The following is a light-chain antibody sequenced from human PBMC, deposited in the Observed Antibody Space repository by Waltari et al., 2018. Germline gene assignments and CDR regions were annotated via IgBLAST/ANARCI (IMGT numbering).Light chain of an antibody. CDR3: MSYTSASTYVL. CDR2: DVS. CDR1: NSDVGRFKY. V-gene: IGLV2-14*03. Sequence: QSALTQPASVSGSPGQSITISCPGPNSDVGRFKYVSWDQQLPGKAPKLLLFDVSKRPSGVSNRFSGSKSASTASLTISGLQAEDEATYYCMSYTSASTYVLFGGGTNLTVL. J-gene: IGLJ2*01.